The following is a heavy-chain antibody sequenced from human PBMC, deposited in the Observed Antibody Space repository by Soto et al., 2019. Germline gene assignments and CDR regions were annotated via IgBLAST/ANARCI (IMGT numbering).Heavy chain of an antibody. J-gene: IGHJ6*03. Sequence: SDTLSLTCTVSGGSISSSSHYWGWIRHPPGGGLEWVGSVFYGGGTFYNSSLTSRVIMSVDTSKRQFSLKLNSVTAADTAIYYCARTVLGPDILADRVVDYYYYMDVWGQGTTVTVSS. V-gene: IGHV4-39*01. CDR1: GGSISSSSHY. D-gene: IGHD3-9*01. CDR2: VFYGGGT. CDR3: ARTVLGPDILADRVVDYYYYMDV.